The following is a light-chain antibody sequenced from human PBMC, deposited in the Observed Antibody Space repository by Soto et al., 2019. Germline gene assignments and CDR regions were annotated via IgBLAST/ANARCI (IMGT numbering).Light chain of an antibody. Sequence: EIVLTQSPGTLSLSPGERATLSCRASQSVSNNYLAWYQQKPGQAPRLLIYGASNRATGIPDRFSGSGSGTDFTLTISRLEPEDFATYYCHKCDYLPSFGPGTTVDFK. J-gene: IGKJ3*01. CDR2: GAS. CDR1: QSVSNNY. CDR3: HKCDYLPS. V-gene: IGKV3-20*01.